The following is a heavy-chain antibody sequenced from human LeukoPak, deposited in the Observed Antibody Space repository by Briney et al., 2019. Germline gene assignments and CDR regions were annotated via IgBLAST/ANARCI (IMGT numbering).Heavy chain of an antibody. V-gene: IGHV1-2*06. CDR2: INPNSGGA. D-gene: IGHD1-26*01. CDR3: ARDREVGSTDDAFDI. CDR1: GYTFTGHY. J-gene: IGHJ3*02. Sequence: GASVKVSCKASGYTFTGHYMHWVRQAPGQGLEWMGRINPNSGGANYAQKFQGRVTMTRDTSISTAYMELSGLRSDDTAVYYCARDREVGSTDDAFDIWGQGTRVIVSP.